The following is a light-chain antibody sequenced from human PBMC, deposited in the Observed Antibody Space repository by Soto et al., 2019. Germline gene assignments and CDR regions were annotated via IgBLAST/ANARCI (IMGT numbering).Light chain of an antibody. J-gene: IGLJ1*01. Sequence: QSALTQPASVSGSPGQSITISCTGSSSDVGGYQHVSWYQLHPGKAPKLIIFEVNNRPSGVSFRLSGSKSGNTASLTISGLQVEDEADYFCSSYSIRTAYLFGTGTKLTVL. V-gene: IGLV2-14*01. CDR1: SSDVGGYQH. CDR3: SSYSIRTAYL. CDR2: EVN.